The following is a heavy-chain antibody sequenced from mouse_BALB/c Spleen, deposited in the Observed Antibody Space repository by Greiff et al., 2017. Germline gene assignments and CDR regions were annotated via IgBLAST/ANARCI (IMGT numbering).Heavy chain of an antibody. V-gene: IGHV2-9*02. Sequence: QVQLKESGPGLVAPSQSLSITCTVSGFSLTSYGVNWVRQPPGKGLEWLGVIWAGGSTNYNSALMSRLSISKDNSKSQVFLKMNSLQTDDTAMYYCARGGYGYEGAWFAYWGQGTLVTVSA. J-gene: IGHJ3*01. CDR1: GFSLTSYG. D-gene: IGHD2-2*01. CDR2: IWAGGST. CDR3: ARGGYGYEGAWFAY.